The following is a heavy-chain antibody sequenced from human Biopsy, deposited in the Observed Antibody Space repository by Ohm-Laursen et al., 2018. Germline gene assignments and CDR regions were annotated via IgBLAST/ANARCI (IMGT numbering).Heavy chain of an antibody. CDR3: VRSNYHYYGFDV. CDR1: GGYISRDY. J-gene: IGHJ6*02. Sequence: TLSLTCTVSGGYISRDYWAWIRQPPGKGLQWIGYTYYSGSTNYNPSLNSRVTIAVDTSKNQFSLRLTSVTAADTAVYYCVRSNYHYYGFDVWGQGTTVTVSS. CDR2: TYYSGST. V-gene: IGHV4-59*01.